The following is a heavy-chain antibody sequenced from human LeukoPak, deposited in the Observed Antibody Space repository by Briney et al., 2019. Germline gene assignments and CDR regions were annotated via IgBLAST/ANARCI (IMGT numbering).Heavy chain of an antibody. D-gene: IGHD2-2*01. J-gene: IGHJ5*02. CDR3: ARLGYCSSTSCYENWFDP. Sequence: GASVKVSCKASGGTFSSYAISWVRQAPGQGLEWMGGIIPIFGTANYAQKFQGRVTITADKSTSTAYMELSSLRSEDTAVYYCARLGYCSSTSCYENWFDPWGQGTLVTVSS. V-gene: IGHV1-69*06. CDR2: IIPIFGTA. CDR1: GGTFSSYA.